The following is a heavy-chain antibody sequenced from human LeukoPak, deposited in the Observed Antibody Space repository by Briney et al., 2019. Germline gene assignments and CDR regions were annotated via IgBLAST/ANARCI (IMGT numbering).Heavy chain of an antibody. CDR2: IHYKTNDGTA. Sequence: PGGSLRLSCAVSAFTFNNAWMSWVRQAPGQGLEWIGRIHYKTNDGTADYAAPVKGRFIISRDDSKDTVYLQMNDLTTEDTAVYFCTTDHRTIYGVVFPDYWSQGTLVTVSS. CDR1: AFTFNNAW. CDR3: TTDHRTIYGVVFPDY. V-gene: IGHV3-15*01. J-gene: IGHJ4*02. D-gene: IGHD3-3*01.